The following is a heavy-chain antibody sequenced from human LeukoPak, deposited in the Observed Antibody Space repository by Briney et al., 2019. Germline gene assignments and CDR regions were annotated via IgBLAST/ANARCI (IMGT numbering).Heavy chain of an antibody. J-gene: IGHJ5*02. Sequence: ASAKVSCKASGYTFTSYDINWVRQATGQGLEWMGWMNPNSGNTGYAQKFQGRVTITRNTSISTAYMELSSLRSEDTAVYYCAREIVVVPAATFDPWGQGTLVTVSS. D-gene: IGHD2-2*01. CDR1: GYTFTSYD. CDR2: MNPNSGNT. CDR3: AREIVVVPAATFDP. V-gene: IGHV1-8*03.